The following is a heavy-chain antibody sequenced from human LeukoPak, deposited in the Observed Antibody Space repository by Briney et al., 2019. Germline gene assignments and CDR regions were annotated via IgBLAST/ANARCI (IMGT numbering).Heavy chain of an antibody. CDR2: IYSSGST. CDR1: GLTVSSNY. V-gene: IGHV3-66*01. D-gene: IGHD3-16*01. CDR3: ARWGSLNVDY. J-gene: IGHJ4*02. Sequence: GSLRLSCAASGLTVSSNYMSWVRQAPGKGLEWVSVIYSSGSTYYADSVKGRFTISRDNSKNTLYLQMNSLRVEDTAAYYCARWGSLNVDYWGQGTLVTVSS.